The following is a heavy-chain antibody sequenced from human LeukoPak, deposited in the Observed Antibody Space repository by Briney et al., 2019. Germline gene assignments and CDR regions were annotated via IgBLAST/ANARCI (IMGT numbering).Heavy chain of an antibody. CDR1: GFSFSSYG. D-gene: IGHD5-12*01. V-gene: IGHV3-30*02. CDR2: IRYDGSNK. J-gene: IGHJ5*01. Sequence: GGSLRLSCAASGFSFSSYGMHWVRQASGRGLEWVAFIRYDGSNKDYADSVKGRFTISRDNSKNTLYLEMNSLRAEDTAVYHCAKVRFSDSGRDGLDSWGQGTLVTASS. CDR3: AKVRFSDSGRDGLDS.